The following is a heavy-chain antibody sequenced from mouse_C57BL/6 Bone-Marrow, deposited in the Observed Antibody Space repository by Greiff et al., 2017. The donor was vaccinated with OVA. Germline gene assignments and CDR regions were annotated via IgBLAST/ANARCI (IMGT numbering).Heavy chain of an antibody. CDR1: GFTFSSYA. CDR3: ARVIVSLYYFDY. Sequence: EVQLVESGGGLVKPGGSLKLSCAASGFTFSSYAMSWVRQTPEKRLEWVATISDGGSYTYYPDNVKGRFTISRDNAKNNLYLQMGHLKSEDTAMYYCARVIVSLYYFDYWGQGTTLTVSS. D-gene: IGHD2-12*01. V-gene: IGHV5-4*01. CDR2: ISDGGSYT. J-gene: IGHJ2*01.